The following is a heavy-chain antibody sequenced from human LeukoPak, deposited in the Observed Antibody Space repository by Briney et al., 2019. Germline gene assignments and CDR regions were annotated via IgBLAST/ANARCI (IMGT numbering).Heavy chain of an antibody. CDR1: GGSISSGGYY. CDR3: ARSADTAIYGYYGMDV. Sequence: SQTLSLTCTVSGGSISSGGYYWSWIRQPPGKGLEWIGYIYHGGSTYYNPSLKSRVTISVDRSKNQFSLKLSSVTAADTAVYCCARSADTAIYGYYGMDVWGQGTTVTVSS. D-gene: IGHD5-18*01. CDR2: IYHGGST. V-gene: IGHV4-30-2*01. J-gene: IGHJ6*02.